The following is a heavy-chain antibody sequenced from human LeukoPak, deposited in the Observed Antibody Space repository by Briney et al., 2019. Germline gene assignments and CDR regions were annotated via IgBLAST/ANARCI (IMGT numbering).Heavy chain of an antibody. CDR1: GFTFSSYG. D-gene: IGHD3-10*01. Sequence: PAGGSLRLSCAASGFTFSSYGMHWVRQAPGKGLEWVAFIRYDGSNKYYADSVKGRFTISRDNSKNTLYLQMNSLRAEDTAVYYCATYGSGLYYFDYWGQGTLVTVSS. CDR2: IRYDGSNK. CDR3: ATYGSGLYYFDY. V-gene: IGHV3-30*02. J-gene: IGHJ4*02.